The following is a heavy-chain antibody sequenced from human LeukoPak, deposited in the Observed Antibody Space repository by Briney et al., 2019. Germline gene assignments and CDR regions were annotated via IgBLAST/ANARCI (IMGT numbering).Heavy chain of an antibody. CDR2: TYYRSKWYN. D-gene: IGHD6-19*01. CDR1: GDSVSSNSAA. J-gene: IGHJ5*02. CDR3: ARGGINSGWYWNWFDP. Sequence: SQTLSLTCAISGDSVSSNSAAWNWIRQSPSRGLEWLGRTYYRSKWYNDYAVSVKSRITINPDTSKNQFSLQLNSVTPEDTAVYYCARGGINSGWYWNWFDPWGQGTLVTVSS. V-gene: IGHV6-1*01.